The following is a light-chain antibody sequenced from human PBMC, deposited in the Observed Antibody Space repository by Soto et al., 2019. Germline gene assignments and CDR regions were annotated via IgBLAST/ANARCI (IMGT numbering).Light chain of an antibody. CDR1: QSVSSSY. CDR2: GAS. V-gene: IGKV3-20*01. CDR3: QKYVSSPPNI. J-gene: IGKJ2*01. Sequence: EIVLTQSPGTLPLSPGERATLSCRASQSVSSSYLAWYQQKPCQAPRLLIYGASSRATGIPDRFSGSGCVPDITRTISRLEPEEFAEYYCQKYVSSPPNIFGQGTKLEIK.